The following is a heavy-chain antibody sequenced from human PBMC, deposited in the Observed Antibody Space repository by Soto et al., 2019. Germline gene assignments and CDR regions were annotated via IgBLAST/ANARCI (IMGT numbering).Heavy chain of an antibody. CDR1: GYTFTSYG. J-gene: IGHJ6*02. CDR3: ARESRGYYYYGLDV. V-gene: IGHV1-18*01. CDR2: ISAYNGNT. D-gene: IGHD6-13*01. Sequence: ASVKVSCKASGYTFTSYGISWVRQAPGQGLEWMGWISAYNGNTNYAQKLQGRVTMTTDTSTSTAYMELRSLRSDDTAVYYCARESRGYYYYGLDVWDQGTTVTVSS.